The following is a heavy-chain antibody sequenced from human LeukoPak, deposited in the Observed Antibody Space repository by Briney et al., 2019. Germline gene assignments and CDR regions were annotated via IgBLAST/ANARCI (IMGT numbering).Heavy chain of an antibody. J-gene: IGHJ4*02. Sequence: SETLSLTCTVSGGSISSYYWSWIRQPPGKGLEWIAYIYYSGSTNYNPSLKSRVNISVDTSKSQFSLRLSSVTAADTAAYYCARDVLAAGKFDYWGQGTLVTVSS. D-gene: IGHD6-13*01. CDR3: ARDVLAAGKFDY. V-gene: IGHV4-59*13. CDR1: GGSISSYY. CDR2: IYYSGST.